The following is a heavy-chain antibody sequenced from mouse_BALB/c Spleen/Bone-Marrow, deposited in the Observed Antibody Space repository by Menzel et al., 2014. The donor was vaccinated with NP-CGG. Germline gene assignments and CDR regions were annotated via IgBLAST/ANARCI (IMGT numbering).Heavy chain of an antibody. J-gene: IGHJ3*01. Sequence: VQLQQSGAELVKPGAPVKLSCKASGYTFTSYWMSWVKQRPGRGLEWIGRIDPSDSETHYNQKFKDKATLTVDKSSSTAYIQLSSLTSEDSAVYYCARRGYGYGFAYWGQGTLVTVSA. V-gene: IGHV1-69*02. CDR2: IDPSDSET. CDR3: ARRGYGYGFAY. CDR1: GYTFTSYW. D-gene: IGHD1-2*01.